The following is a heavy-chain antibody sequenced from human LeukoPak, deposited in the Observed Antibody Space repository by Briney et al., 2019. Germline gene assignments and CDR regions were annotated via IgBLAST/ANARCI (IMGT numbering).Heavy chain of an antibody. J-gene: IGHJ5*02. CDR3: TRAFEYGWFDP. V-gene: IGHV1-2*02. D-gene: IGHD4-17*01. CDR2: INPKTGGT. CDR1: GYTFSDYF. Sequence: ASAKVSCKASGYTFSDYFMHWVRQAPGQGLEWMGWINPKTGGTTYAQNFQGRVTMTRDMSTTTAYMDLSRLGSDDTAIYYCTRAFEYGWFDPWGQGTLVIVSS.